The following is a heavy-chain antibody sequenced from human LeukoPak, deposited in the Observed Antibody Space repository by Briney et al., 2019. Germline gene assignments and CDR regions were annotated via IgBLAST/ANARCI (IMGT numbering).Heavy chain of an antibody. V-gene: IGHV3-13*01. Sequence: GGSLRLSCAASGFTFSSYDMHWVRQATGKGLEWVSGIGTAGDIYYPGSVKGRFTISRENAKNSLYLQVDSLRAGDTAVYYCARAGYSSTWYSRYFDLWGRGTLVTVSS. CDR1: GFTFSSYD. CDR2: IGTAGDI. D-gene: IGHD6-13*01. J-gene: IGHJ2*01. CDR3: ARAGYSSTWYSRYFDL.